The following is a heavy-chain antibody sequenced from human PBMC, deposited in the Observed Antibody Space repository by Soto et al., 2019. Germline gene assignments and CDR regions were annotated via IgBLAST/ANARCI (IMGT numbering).Heavy chain of an antibody. Sequence: SETLSLTCAVYGGSFSGYYWSWIRQPPGKGLEWIGEINHSGSTNYNPSLKSRVTISVDTSKNQFSLKLSSVTAADTAVYYCARGPPRTYSSSWFRYYYGMDVWGQGTTVTVSS. V-gene: IGHV4-34*01. CDR2: INHSGST. CDR1: GGSFSGYY. D-gene: IGHD6-13*01. CDR3: ARGPPRTYSSSWFRYYYGMDV. J-gene: IGHJ6*02.